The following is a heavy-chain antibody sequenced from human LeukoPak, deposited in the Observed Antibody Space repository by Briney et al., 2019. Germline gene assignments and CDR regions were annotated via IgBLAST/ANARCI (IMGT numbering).Heavy chain of an antibody. Sequence: TGGSLRLSCAASGFTFSSYDMNWVRQAPGKGLEWVSSLSGSGDYTYYADSVKGRFTISRDNSKNTLYLQMNSLRAEDTAVYYCAKTTGYYSSSPLDYWGQGTLVSVSS. CDR1: GFTFSSYD. V-gene: IGHV3-23*01. J-gene: IGHJ4*02. D-gene: IGHD3-9*01. CDR3: AKTTGYYSSSPLDY. CDR2: LSGSGDYT.